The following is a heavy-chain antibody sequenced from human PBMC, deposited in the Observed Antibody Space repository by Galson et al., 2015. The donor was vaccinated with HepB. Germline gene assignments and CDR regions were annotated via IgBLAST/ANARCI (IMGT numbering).Heavy chain of an antibody. CDR3: ARDWNYYGSGSYYISLGY. Sequence: SLRLSCAASGFTFSSYAMHWVRQAPGKGLEWVAVISYDGSNKYYADSVKGRFTISRDNSKNTLYLQMNSLRAEGTAVYYCARDWNYYGSGSYYISLGYWGQGTLVTVSS. CDR2: ISYDGSNK. J-gene: IGHJ4*02. D-gene: IGHD3-10*01. CDR1: GFTFSSYA. V-gene: IGHV3-30*04.